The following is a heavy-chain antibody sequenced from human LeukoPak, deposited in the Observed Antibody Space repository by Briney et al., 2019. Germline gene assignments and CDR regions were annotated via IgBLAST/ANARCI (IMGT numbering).Heavy chain of an antibody. Sequence: PSETLSLTCAVSGGSISISKWWSWVRQPPGMGLEWIGEIYHSGSSNYNPSLKCLVTISVDKSNNQFSLKLSSVSAADTAVYYCASRLYSSARNFDYWGQGALVTVSS. D-gene: IGHD6-19*01. CDR1: GGSISISKW. CDR2: IYHSGSS. V-gene: IGHV4-4*02. CDR3: ASRLYSSARNFDY. J-gene: IGHJ4*02.